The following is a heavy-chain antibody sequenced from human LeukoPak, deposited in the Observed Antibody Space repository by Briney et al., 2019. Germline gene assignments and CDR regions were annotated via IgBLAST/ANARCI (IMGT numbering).Heavy chain of an antibody. CDR2: ISGSGDNT. J-gene: IGHJ5*02. D-gene: IGHD6-19*01. CDR3: AKDGGSGWS. V-gene: IGHV3-23*01. CDR1: GFTFSNYA. Sequence: PGGSLRLSCAASGFTFSNYAMSWVRQAPGKGLEWVSAISGSGDNTYYADSVKGRFTISRDNSKNTLYLQMNSLRAEDTAVYYCAKDGGSGWSWGQGTLVTVSS.